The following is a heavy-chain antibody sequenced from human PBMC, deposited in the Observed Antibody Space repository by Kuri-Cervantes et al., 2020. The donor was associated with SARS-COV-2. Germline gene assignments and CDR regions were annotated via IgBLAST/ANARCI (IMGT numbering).Heavy chain of an antibody. Sequence: SCKGSGYTFSTYWISWVRQAPGKGLEWVSYISGSSRTTFYAESVKGRFTISRDNSKNPLYLQMDSLRVEDTAVYFCAKDGAIVGATSFDYWGQGTLVTVSS. V-gene: IGHV3-48*01. D-gene: IGHD1-26*01. CDR2: ISGSSRTT. J-gene: IGHJ4*02. CDR1: GYTFSTYW. CDR3: AKDGAIVGATSFDY.